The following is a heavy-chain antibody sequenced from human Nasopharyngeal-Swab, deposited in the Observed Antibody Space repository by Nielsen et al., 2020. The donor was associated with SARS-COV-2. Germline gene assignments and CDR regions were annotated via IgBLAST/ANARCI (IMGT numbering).Heavy chain of an antibody. Sequence: GESLKISCAASGFTFSNYEMNWVRQAPGKGLEWLSYISGTAGTISYADSVKGRFTISTDNAKNSLYLQMNSLRAEDTALYHCARTTYSYGRFDYWGQGTLVTVSS. D-gene: IGHD5-18*01. CDR3: ARTTYSYGRFDY. J-gene: IGHJ4*02. CDR1: GFTFSNYE. CDR2: ISGTAGTI. V-gene: IGHV3-48*03.